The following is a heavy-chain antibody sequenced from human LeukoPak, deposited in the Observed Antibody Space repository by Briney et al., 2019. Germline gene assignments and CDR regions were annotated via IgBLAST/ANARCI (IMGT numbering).Heavy chain of an antibody. CDR1: GGSFSGYY. D-gene: IGHD3-10*01. CDR2: IYYSGST. Sequence: SETLSLTCAVYGGSFSGYYWSWIRQPPGKGLEWIGYIYYSGSTNYNPSLKSRVTISVDTSKNQFSLKLSSVTAADTAVYYCARAPRGDSNWFDPWGQGTLVTVSS. V-gene: IGHV4-59*01. CDR3: ARAPRGDSNWFDP. J-gene: IGHJ5*02.